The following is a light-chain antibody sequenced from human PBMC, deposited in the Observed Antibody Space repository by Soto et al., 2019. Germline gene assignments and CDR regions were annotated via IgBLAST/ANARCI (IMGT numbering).Light chain of an antibody. CDR1: QSVSSY. V-gene: IGKV3-20*01. Sequence: ESVLTQSPATLSLAPGERASLACRASQSVSSYLAWYQQKPGQAPRFVIYGASARASGIPDRFTGGGSGTDFTLTISRLEPEDFAVYYCQQFGSYPLTFGGGTKVDI. J-gene: IGKJ4*01. CDR2: GAS. CDR3: QQFGSYPLT.